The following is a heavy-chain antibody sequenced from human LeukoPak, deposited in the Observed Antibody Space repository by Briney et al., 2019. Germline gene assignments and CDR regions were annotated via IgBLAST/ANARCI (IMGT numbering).Heavy chain of an antibody. CDR1: GFTFSSYG. CDR3: AKSSDLLTGYYSYFEY. CDR2: ISYDGSNE. J-gene: IGHJ4*01. D-gene: IGHD3-9*01. Sequence: GGSLRLSCAASGFTFSSYGIHWVRQAPGKGLEWVALISYDGSNEYYADSVKGRFTIPRDNSKNTLYMQMNSLRAEDTAVYYCAKSSDLLTGYYSYFEYWGHGTLVTVAS. V-gene: IGHV3-30*18.